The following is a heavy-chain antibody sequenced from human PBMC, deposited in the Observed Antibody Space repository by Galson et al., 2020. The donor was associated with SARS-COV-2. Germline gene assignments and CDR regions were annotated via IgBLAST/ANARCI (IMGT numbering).Heavy chain of an antibody. CDR2: TNHSGST. CDR1: GGSFSGYY. Sequence: SQASETLSLTCAVYGGSFSGYYWSWIRQPPGTGLEWIGETNHSGSTNYNPSLKSRVTISVDTSKNQFSLKLSSVTAADTAVYYCATGGYFYYYGMDVWGQGTTVTVSS. V-gene: IGHV4-34*01. J-gene: IGHJ6*02. D-gene: IGHD2-15*01. CDR3: ATGGYFYYYGMDV.